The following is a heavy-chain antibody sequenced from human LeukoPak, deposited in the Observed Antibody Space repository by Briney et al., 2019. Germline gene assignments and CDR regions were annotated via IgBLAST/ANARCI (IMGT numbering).Heavy chain of an antibody. J-gene: IGHJ6*03. CDR1: GFTFSDYH. V-gene: IGHV3-11*04. D-gene: IGHD3-10*01. CDR2: ISSSGSTI. CDR3: AKDSAFYYIDV. Sequence: GGSLRLSCAASGFTFSDYHMSWIRQAPGKGLEWVSYISSSGSTIYYPDSLKGRFTISRDNAKNSLYLQMNSLKGDDTAVYYCAKDSAFYYIDVWGKGTTVIISS.